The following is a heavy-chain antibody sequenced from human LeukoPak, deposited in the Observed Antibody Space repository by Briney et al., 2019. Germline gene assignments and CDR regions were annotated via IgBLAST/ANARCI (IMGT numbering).Heavy chain of an antibody. Sequence: SVKVSCKASGGTFSSYAISWVRQAPGQGLEWMGGIIPIFGTANYAQKFQGRVTITADKSTSTAYMELSSLRSEDTAVYYCAREALYCSGGSCYSVRMDVWGKGTTVTVSS. J-gene: IGHJ6*04. CDR2: IIPIFGTA. D-gene: IGHD2-15*01. CDR1: GGTFSSYA. V-gene: IGHV1-69*06. CDR3: AREALYCSGGSCYSVRMDV.